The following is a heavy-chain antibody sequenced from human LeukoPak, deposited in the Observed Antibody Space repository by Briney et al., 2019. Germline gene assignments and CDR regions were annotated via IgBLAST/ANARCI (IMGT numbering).Heavy chain of an antibody. Sequence: GGSLRLSCAASGFTLSNAMSWVRQAPGKGLEWVSAISGGGGSTHYADSVKGRFTISRDNSKNTLYLQMSSLRAGDTAVYYCAKSSYYDSSGYYREYYFDYWGQGTLVTVSS. CDR3: AKSSYYDSSGYYREYYFDY. CDR2: ISGGGGST. D-gene: IGHD3-22*01. V-gene: IGHV3-23*01. J-gene: IGHJ4*02. CDR1: GFTLSNA.